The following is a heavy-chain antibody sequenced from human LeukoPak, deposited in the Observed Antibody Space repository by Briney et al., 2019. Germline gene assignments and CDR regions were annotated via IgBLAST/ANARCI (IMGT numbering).Heavy chain of an antibody. D-gene: IGHD1-26*01. CDR3: TYSGSYHHYFDY. Sequence: PSETLSLTCAVYGGSFSGYYWSWIRQPPGKGLEWIGYIYYSGSTNYNPSLKSRVTISVDTSKNQFSLKLCSVTAADTAVYYCTYSGSYHHYFDYWGQGTLVTVSS. CDR2: IYYSGST. V-gene: IGHV4-59*01. J-gene: IGHJ4*02. CDR1: GGSFSGYY.